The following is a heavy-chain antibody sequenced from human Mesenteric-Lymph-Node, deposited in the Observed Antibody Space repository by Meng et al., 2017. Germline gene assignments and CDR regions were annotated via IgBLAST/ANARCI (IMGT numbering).Heavy chain of an antibody. J-gene: IGHJ4*02. CDR3: ARDADWVIFDH. Sequence: GESLKISCAASGFTFSGHSMSWVRQAPGKGLEWVSGISASGDRTDYADSVKGRFTISRDDAKNTVYLQMNSLRAEDTAVYYCARDADWVIFDHWGQGALVTVSS. V-gene: IGHV3-23*01. D-gene: IGHD3-9*01. CDR1: GFTFSGHS. CDR2: ISASGDRT.